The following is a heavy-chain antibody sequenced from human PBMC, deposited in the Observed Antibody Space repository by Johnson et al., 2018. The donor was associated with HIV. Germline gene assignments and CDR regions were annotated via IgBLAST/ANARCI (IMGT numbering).Heavy chain of an antibody. J-gene: IGHJ3*02. CDR2: ISYDGSNK. CDR1: GFTFSTYW. Sequence: QVQLVESGGGLVQPGGSLRLSCAAPGFTFSTYWMSWVRQAPGKGLEWVAVISYDGSNKYYADSVKGRFTISRDNSKNTLYLQMNSLRAEDTAVYYCARVDRHDGWWFDAFDIWGQGTMVTVSS. D-gene: IGHD2-15*01. CDR3: ARVDRHDGWWFDAFDI. V-gene: IGHV3-30*03.